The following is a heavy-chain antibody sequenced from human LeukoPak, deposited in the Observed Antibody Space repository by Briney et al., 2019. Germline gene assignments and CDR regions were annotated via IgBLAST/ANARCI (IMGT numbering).Heavy chain of an antibody. D-gene: IGHD4-17*01. Sequence: SETLSLTCIVSGGSISSISSNNYHWGWIRQPPGKGLEWIGSIYYSGSTYYNPSLKSRVTISVDTSKNQFSLKLSSVTAADTAVYYCARGVGDYGDFLVRDWGQGTLVTVSS. CDR3: ARGVGDYGDFLVRD. V-gene: IGHV4-39*07. J-gene: IGHJ4*02. CDR2: IYYSGST. CDR1: GGSISSISSNNYH.